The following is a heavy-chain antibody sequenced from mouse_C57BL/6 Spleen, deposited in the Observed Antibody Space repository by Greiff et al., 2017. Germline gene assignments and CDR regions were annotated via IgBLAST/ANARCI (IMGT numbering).Heavy chain of an antibody. V-gene: IGHV10-1*01. CDR2: IRSKSNNYAT. CDR1: GFSFNTYA. Sequence: EVQLQESGGGLVQPKGSLKLSCAASGFSFNTYAMNWVRQAPGKGLEWVARIRSKSNNYATYYADSVKDRFTISRDDSESMLYLQMNNLKTEDTAMYYCVRGDGIPFDYWGQGTTLTVSS. D-gene: IGHD2-1*01. CDR3: VRGDGIPFDY. J-gene: IGHJ2*01.